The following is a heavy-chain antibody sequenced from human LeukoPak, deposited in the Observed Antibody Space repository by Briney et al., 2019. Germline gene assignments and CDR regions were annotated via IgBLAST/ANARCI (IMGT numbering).Heavy chain of an antibody. Sequence: PGGSLRLSCTHSVLSVSDNYLTGVPPAPGRGVEKVSGIYLKGNTYHAHFVEGRFSISRDKSTNTLFLDMSRVGTDDTAVYFCARANPVYGVFDYWGQGTLVSVSS. J-gene: IGHJ4*02. CDR2: IYLKGNT. D-gene: IGHD4-17*01. CDR1: VLSVSDNY. V-gene: IGHV3-66*01. CDR3: ARANPVYGVFDY.